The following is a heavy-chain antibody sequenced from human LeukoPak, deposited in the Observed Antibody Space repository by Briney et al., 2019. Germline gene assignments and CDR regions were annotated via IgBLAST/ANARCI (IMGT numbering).Heavy chain of an antibody. CDR3: AKGPRVVITSNWFDP. CDR2: ISGSGGST. D-gene: IGHD3-22*01. Sequence: GGSLRLSCAASGFTFSSYAMSWVRQAPGKGLEWVSAISGSGGSTYYADSVKGRFTISRDNSKNTLYLQMNSLRAEDTAVYYCAKGPRVVITSNWFDPWGQGTLVTVSS. J-gene: IGHJ5*02. V-gene: IGHV3-23*01. CDR1: GFTFSSYA.